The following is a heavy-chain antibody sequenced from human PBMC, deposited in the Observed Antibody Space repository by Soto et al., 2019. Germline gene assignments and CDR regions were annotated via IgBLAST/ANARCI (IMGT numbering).Heavy chain of an antibody. J-gene: IGHJ4*02. CDR1: RFDFISYG. CDR3: AKDRHIVLY. CDR2: ISGSGGST. Sequence: GGSLSLYCATSRFDFISYGMHWVRQAPGKGLEWVSAISGSGGSTYYADSVKGRFTISRDNSKNTLYLQMNSLRAEDTAVYYCAKDRHIVLYWGQGT. V-gene: IGHV3-23*01. D-gene: IGHD2-21*01.